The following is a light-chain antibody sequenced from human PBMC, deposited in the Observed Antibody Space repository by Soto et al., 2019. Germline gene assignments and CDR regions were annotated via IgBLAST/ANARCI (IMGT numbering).Light chain of an antibody. CDR1: QDIRNY. Sequence: DIQMTQSPSSLSASIGDRVTITCQASQDIRNYLNWYQQKPGKAPKLLIYDASTLETGVPSRFSGSGSGTDFTVTISSLQPEDIAAYYCQQYDDLPLTFGGGTKVEIK. CDR3: QQYDDLPLT. CDR2: DAS. J-gene: IGKJ4*01. V-gene: IGKV1-33*01.